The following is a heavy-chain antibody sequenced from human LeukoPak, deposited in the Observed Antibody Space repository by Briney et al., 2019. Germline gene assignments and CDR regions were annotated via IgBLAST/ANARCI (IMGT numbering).Heavy chain of an antibody. CDR1: EFTFGDYA. CDR2: IRSKAYGGTT. Sequence: GGSLRLSCTASEFTFGDYAMSWVRQAPGKGLEWVGFIRSKAYGGTTEYAASVKGRFTISRDDSKSIAYLQMNSLKTEDTAVYYCTRHGPDSNFDYWGQGTLVTVSS. D-gene: IGHD3-22*01. V-gene: IGHV3-49*04. J-gene: IGHJ4*02. CDR3: TRHGPDSNFDY.